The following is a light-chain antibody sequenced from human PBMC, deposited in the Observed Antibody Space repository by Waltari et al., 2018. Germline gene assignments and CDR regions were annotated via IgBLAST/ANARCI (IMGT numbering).Light chain of an antibody. V-gene: IGKV1-39*01. Sequence: DIKMTQSPSSLSASVGDRVTISCRASQSINNLLNWYQQKPGRAPEVLIYGASTLQSGVPSRFSGSGSGTGFTLTINNLQPEDFATYYCQQSYNSPVTFGGGTKVEIK. CDR3: QQSYNSPVT. CDR2: GAS. CDR1: QSINNL. J-gene: IGKJ4*01.